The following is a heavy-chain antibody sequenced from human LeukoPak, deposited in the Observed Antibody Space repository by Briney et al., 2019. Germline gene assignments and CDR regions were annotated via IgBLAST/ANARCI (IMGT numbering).Heavy chain of an antibody. Sequence: GGSLRLSCAASGFTFSSYWKSWVRQAPGKGLEWVANIKQDGSEKYYVDSVKGRFTISRDNAKNSLYLQMNSLRAEDTAVYYCARDSRYYDILTGYYRATDYWGQGTLVTVSS. J-gene: IGHJ4*02. D-gene: IGHD3-9*01. CDR3: ARDSRYYDILTGYYRATDY. V-gene: IGHV3-7*01. CDR2: IKQDGSEK. CDR1: GFTFSSYW.